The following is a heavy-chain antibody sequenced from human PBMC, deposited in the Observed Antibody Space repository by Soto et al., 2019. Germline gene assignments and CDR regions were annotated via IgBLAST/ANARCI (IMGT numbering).Heavy chain of an antibody. J-gene: IGHJ4*02. D-gene: IGHD1-26*01. CDR3: ARLDVKWQLRPLYYFDY. CDR1: GGTFSSYA. V-gene: IGHV1-69*13. CDR2: IIPIFGTA. Sequence: GASVKVSCKASGGTFSSYAISWVRQAPGQGLEWMGGIIPIFGTANYAQKFQGRVTITADESTSTAYMELSSLRSEDTAGYYCARLDVKWQLRPLYYFDYWGQGTLVTVSS.